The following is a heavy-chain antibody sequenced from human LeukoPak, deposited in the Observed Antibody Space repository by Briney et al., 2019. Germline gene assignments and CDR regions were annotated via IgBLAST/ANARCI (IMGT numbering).Heavy chain of an antibody. CDR1: GGSFISNFYY. D-gene: IGHD7-27*01. CDR2: IFYTRST. J-gene: IGHJ5*02. CDR3: ARHHWDKDGRNWFDR. V-gene: IGHV4-39*01. Sequence: PSETLSLTCTVSGGSFISNFYYWGWLRQSPGRGLEWFGTIFYTRSTYYNPSLKSRVTVSVDTSKNQFSLLLSSETAADTGVYYCARHHWDKDGRNWFDRWGQGTRVTVPS.